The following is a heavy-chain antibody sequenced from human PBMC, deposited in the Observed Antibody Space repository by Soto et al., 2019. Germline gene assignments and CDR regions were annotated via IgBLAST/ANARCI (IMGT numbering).Heavy chain of an antibody. CDR1: GCTFSSYG. D-gene: IGHD3-3*01. CDR3: AKDFVGYDFWSGYYTKGNWFDP. J-gene: IGHJ5*02. Sequence: GGSLRLSCAASGCTFSSYGMHWVRQAPGKGLEWVAVISYDGSNKYYADSVKGRFTISRDNSKNTLYLQMNSLRAEDTAVYYCAKDFVGYDFWSGYYTKGNWFDPWGQGTLVTVSS. CDR2: ISYDGSNK. V-gene: IGHV3-30*18.